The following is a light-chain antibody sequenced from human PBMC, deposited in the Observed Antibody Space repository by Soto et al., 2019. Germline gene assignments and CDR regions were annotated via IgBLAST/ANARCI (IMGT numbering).Light chain of an antibody. CDR1: RNVGSK. CDR2: DAS. J-gene: IGKJ2*01. V-gene: IGKV3-15*01. Sequence: ETVMTQSPATLSVSPGERATLSYRASRNVGSKLAWYQQKPGQAPRLLISDASTRATGIPARFSGSGSGTEFTLTISSLQSEDFAVYYCQQYSDWKTFGQGTKLEIK. CDR3: QQYSDWKT.